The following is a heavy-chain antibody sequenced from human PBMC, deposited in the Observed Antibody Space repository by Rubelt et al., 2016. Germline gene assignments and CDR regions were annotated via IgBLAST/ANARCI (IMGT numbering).Heavy chain of an antibody. CDR2: ISYSGST. V-gene: IGHV4-30-4*08. Sequence: QVQLQESGPGLVKPSQTLSLTCTVSGGSISNGDYYWSWIRQPPGKGLGWIGCISYSGSTNYNPSLKGRVTISVDTAKNQFSLKLSSVTAADTAVYYCARVRGSGSVCYDYWGQGTLVTVSS. CDR1: GGSISNGDYY. CDR3: ARVRGSGSVCYDY. D-gene: IGHD3-10*01. J-gene: IGHJ4*02.